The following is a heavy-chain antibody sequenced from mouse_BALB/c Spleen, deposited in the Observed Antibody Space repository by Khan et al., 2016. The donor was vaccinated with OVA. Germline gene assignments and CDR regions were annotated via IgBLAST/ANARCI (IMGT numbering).Heavy chain of an antibody. Sequence: VQLMESGAELVKPGATVKLSCTASGLTIKDTYMHWLKQSPEQGLEWIGRIDPPNGNTKYAPKFQGKFTISADTSSNTVYLQLSSLTSEDTAVYYCARRAREGGQGTTVTVSS. J-gene: IGHJ1*01. D-gene: IGHD3-3*01. CDR3: ARRARE. CDR1: GLTIKDTY. V-gene: IGHV14-3*02. CDR2: IDPPNGNT.